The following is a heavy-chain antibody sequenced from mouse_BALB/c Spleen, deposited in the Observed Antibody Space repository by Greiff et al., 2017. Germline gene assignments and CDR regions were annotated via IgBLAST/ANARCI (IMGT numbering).Heavy chain of an antibody. V-gene: IGHV1-69*01. CDR2: IDTSDSYT. J-gene: IGHJ4*01. CDR3: ARGGYYRYDAMDY. D-gene: IGHD2-14*01. CDR1: GYTFTDYW. Sequence: VQLQQPGAELVMPGASVKMSCKASGYTFTDYWMPWVKQRPGQGLEWLGAIDTSDSYTSYNQKFKGKATLTVDESSSTAYMQLSSLTSEDSAVYYCARGGYYRYDAMDYWGQGTSVTVSS.